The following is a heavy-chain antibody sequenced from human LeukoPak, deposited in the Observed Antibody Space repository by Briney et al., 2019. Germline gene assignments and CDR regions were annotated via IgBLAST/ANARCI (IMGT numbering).Heavy chain of an antibody. J-gene: IGHJ5*02. V-gene: IGHV3-21*01. CDR2: ISGNTSYI. CDR1: GFSLFSYS. D-gene: IGHD1-14*01. Sequence: GGSPRLSCVASGFSLFSYSINWVRQAPGKGLEWVSSISGNTSYIYYADSVKGRFTISRDNAENSLYLQMNSLRAEDTAVYYCAREEMGGTTRSGALTWGQGTLVTVSS. CDR3: AREEMGGTTRSGALT.